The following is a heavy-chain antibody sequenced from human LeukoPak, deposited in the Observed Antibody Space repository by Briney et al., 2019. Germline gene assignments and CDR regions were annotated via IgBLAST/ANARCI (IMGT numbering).Heavy chain of an antibody. CDR3: ARGPRITMIVVDIPPGYYYYGMDV. D-gene: IGHD3-22*01. V-gene: IGHV4-39*01. Sequence: SETLSLTCTVSGGSISSSSYYWGWILQPPGKGLEWIGSIYYSGSTYYNPSLKSRVTISVDTSKNQFSLKLSSVTAADTAVYYCARGPRITMIVVDIPPGYYYYGMDVWGQGTTVTVSS. CDR1: GGSISSSSYY. J-gene: IGHJ6*02. CDR2: IYYSGST.